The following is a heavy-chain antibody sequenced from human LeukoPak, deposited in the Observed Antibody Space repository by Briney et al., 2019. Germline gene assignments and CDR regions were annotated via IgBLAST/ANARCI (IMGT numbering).Heavy chain of an antibody. D-gene: IGHD3-22*01. CDR1: GYTFTSYY. V-gene: IGHV1-46*01. J-gene: IGHJ4*02. CDR2: INPTGGSA. CDR3: AKDNYYDSSGEAY. Sequence: EASVKVSCTASGYTFTSYYIHWVRQAPGQGLEWMGIINPTGGSATYAQKFQGRVIMTRDSSTTTVYMELSSLRSEDTAVYYCAKDNYYDSSGEAYWGQGTLVTVSS.